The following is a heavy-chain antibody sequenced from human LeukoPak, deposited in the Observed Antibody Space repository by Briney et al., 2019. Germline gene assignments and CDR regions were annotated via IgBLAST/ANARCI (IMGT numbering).Heavy chain of an antibody. V-gene: IGHV3-23*01. J-gene: IGHJ4*02. CDR3: AKPFYGSGDAGFDY. CDR2: ISGSGGST. CDR1: GFTFSSYA. D-gene: IGHD3-10*01. Sequence: PGGSLRLSCAASGFTFSSYAMSWVRQAPGKGLEWVSTISGSGGSTYYADSVKGRFTISRDNSKNTLYLQMNSLRAEDTAVYYCAKPFYGSGDAGFDYWGQGTLVTVSS.